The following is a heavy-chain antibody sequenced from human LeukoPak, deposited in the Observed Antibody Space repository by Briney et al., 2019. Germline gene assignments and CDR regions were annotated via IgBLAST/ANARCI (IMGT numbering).Heavy chain of an antibody. Sequence: GWWLRACCAASGSSATNCYRCWMRLAPGKGGVGVSYISSSGITMYYADSVRGRFTISRDNAKNSLYLQMNSLRAEDTAVYYCARDRKRHIFVSPDWLDPWSQGTLVTVSS. V-gene: IGHV3-11*01. CDR1: GSSATNCY. D-gene: IGHD2-15*01. CDR3: ARDRKRHIFVSPDWLDP. J-gene: IGHJ5*02. CDR2: ISSSGITM.